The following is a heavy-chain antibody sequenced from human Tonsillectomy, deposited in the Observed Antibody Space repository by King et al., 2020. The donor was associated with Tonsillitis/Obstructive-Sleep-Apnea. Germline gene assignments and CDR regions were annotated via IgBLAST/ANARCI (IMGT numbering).Heavy chain of an antibody. CDR1: GFSFSNAW. CDR2: IKSKTDGETT. J-gene: IGHJ4*02. D-gene: IGHD5-24*01. CDR3: TQMDY. Sequence: VQLVESGGGLVKPGGSLRLSCAASGFSFSNAWMSWVRQAPGKGLEWVGRIKSKTDGETTDYAAPVNGRIKSRFDGGTTDYAAPLKGRFIISKDDSKNTLYLQMNSLKTEDTAVYYCTQMDYWGRGTLVTVSS. V-gene: IGHV3-15*01.